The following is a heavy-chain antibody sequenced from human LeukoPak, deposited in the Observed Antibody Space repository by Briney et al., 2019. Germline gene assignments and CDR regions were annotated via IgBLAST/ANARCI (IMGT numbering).Heavy chain of an antibody. Sequence: SETLSLTRAVSGGSLLTTNWWSWVRQPPGKGLEWIGEVYLSGASNYNPSLKSRAKMSIDKSKNQLSLELTSVTAADTAIYYCTRESVAFSPFGFWGQGTLVTVSS. J-gene: IGHJ4*02. V-gene: IGHV4-4*02. CDR2: VYLSGAS. D-gene: IGHD2-21*01. CDR1: GGSLLTTNW. CDR3: TRESVAFSPFGF.